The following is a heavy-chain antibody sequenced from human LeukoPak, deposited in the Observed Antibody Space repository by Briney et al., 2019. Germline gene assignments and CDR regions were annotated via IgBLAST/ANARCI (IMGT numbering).Heavy chain of an antibody. CDR1: GFTFSSYW. V-gene: IGHV3-7*01. D-gene: IGHD3-9*01. J-gene: IGHJ3*02. CDR2: IKEDGSEK. CDR3: ARHTYDSLTGSEDAFDI. Sequence: GGSLRLSCAGSGFTFSSYWMSWVRQAPGKGLEWVANIKEDGSEKYYVDSVKGRFTISRDNAKNSLFLQMNSLRAEDTAVYYCARHTYDSLTGSEDAFDIWGQGTMVTISS.